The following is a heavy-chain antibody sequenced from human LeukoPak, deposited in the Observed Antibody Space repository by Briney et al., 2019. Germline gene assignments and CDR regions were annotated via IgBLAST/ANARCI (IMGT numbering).Heavy chain of an antibody. V-gene: IGHV4-59*01. D-gene: IGHD5-12*01. CDR3: ARSESGVDSGDV. Sequence: SETLSLTCIVSGGSISNYFWSWIRQTPGKRLQWIGNLDDSGKTTYNPSLKSRVSISVDPSQKQFSLRLGSVTVADTAVYYCARSESGVDSGDVWGQGTTVTVSS. CDR2: LDDSGKT. CDR1: GGSISNYF. J-gene: IGHJ6*02.